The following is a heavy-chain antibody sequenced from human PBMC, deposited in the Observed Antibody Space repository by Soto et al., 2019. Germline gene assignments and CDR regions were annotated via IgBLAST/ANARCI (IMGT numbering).Heavy chain of an antibody. Sequence: SETLSLTCTVSGGSISSSSYYWGWIRQPPGKGLEWIGSIYYSGSTYYNPSLKSRVTISVDTSKNQFSLKLSSVTAADTAVYYCARLTEEAEPGIAAAGYYFDSWGQGTLVTVSS. J-gene: IGHJ4*02. CDR1: GGSISSSSYY. D-gene: IGHD6-13*01. CDR3: ARLTEEAEPGIAAAGYYFDS. CDR2: IYYSGST. V-gene: IGHV4-39*01.